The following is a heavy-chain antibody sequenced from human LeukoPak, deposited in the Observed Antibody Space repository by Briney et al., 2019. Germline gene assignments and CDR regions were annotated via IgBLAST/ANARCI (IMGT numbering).Heavy chain of an antibody. V-gene: IGHV4-39*01. D-gene: IGHD2-8*01. Sequence: SETLSLTCTVSGGSISSSSYYWGWIRQPPGKGLEWIGSIYYSGSTYYNPSLKSRVTMSVDTSKNQFSLKLSSVTAADTAVFYRARPKRNAPDAFDIWGQGTMVTVPS. CDR1: GGSISSSSYY. J-gene: IGHJ3*02. CDR3: ARPKRNAPDAFDI. CDR2: IYYSGST.